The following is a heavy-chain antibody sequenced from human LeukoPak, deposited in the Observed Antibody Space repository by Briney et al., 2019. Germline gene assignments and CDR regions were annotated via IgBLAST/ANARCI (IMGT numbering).Heavy chain of an antibody. V-gene: IGHV1/OR15-3*02. CDR2: INAGNGNT. CDR3: ASSGLAAAGMGFY. J-gene: IGHJ4*02. CDR1: GYTFTDYY. Sequence: ASVKVSCKASGYTFTDYYMHWVRQAPGQGLEWMGWINAGNGNTKYSQKFQGRVTITRDTSASTAYMELSSLRSEDTAVYYCASSGLAAAGMGFYWGQGTLVTVSS. D-gene: IGHD6-13*01.